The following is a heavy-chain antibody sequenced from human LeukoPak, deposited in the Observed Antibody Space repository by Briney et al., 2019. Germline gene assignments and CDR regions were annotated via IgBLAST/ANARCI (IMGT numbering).Heavy chain of an antibody. D-gene: IGHD1-26*01. CDR3: ARRSSGSPPFYFDY. CDR2: INSDGSTT. J-gene: IGHJ4*02. CDR1: GFTFSSYW. V-gene: IGHV3-74*01. Sequence: PGGSLRLSCAASGFTFSSYWMHWVRQAPGKGLVWVSRINSDGSTTNYADSVKGRFTISRDNAKNTLYQQMNSLRAEDTAMYYCARRSSGSPPFYFDYWGQGTLVTVSS.